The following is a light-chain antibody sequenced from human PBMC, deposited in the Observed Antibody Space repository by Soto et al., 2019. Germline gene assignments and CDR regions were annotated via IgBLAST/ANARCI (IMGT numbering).Light chain of an antibody. J-gene: IGKJ2*01. Sequence: DIQMTQSPSTLSASVGDRVTITCRASQSISNCLAWYQQKPGKAPNLLIYKASSLESGVPSRFSGSGSGTEFPLTISSLQPADFATYYCQHYNSYPYTFGQGTKPEIK. V-gene: IGKV1-5*03. CDR2: KAS. CDR1: QSISNC. CDR3: QHYNSYPYT.